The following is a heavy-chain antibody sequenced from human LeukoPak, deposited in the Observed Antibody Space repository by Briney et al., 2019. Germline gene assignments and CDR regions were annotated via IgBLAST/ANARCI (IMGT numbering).Heavy chain of an antibody. Sequence: GGSLRLSCAAPGFTFSSYWMSWVRQAPGKGLEWVANIKQDGSEKYYVDSVKGRFTISRDNAKNSLYLQTNSLRAEDTAVYYCARLNTGHDYWGQGTLVTVSS. V-gene: IGHV3-7*01. D-gene: IGHD4-17*01. CDR2: IKQDGSEK. J-gene: IGHJ4*02. CDR1: GFTFSSYW. CDR3: ARLNTGHDY.